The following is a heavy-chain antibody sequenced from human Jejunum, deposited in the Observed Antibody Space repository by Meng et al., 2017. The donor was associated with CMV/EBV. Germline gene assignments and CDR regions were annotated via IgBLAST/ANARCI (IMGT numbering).Heavy chain of an antibody. CDR1: YW. Sequence: YWMSWVRQAPGTGLEWVANIKQDGSEEYYVDSVKGRFTISRDNAENSLYLQMNSLRAEDTAVYYCARVRGGLCSSTSCYKGGLDYWGQGTLVTVSS. CDR3: ARVRGGLCSSTSCYKGGLDY. V-gene: IGHV3-7*01. CDR2: IKQDGSEE. J-gene: IGHJ4*02. D-gene: IGHD2-2*02.